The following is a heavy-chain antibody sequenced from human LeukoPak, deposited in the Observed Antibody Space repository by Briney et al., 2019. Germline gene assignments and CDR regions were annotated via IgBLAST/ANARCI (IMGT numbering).Heavy chain of an antibody. CDR3: AELGITMIGGV. D-gene: IGHD3-10*02. CDR1: EFTFSSYS. V-gene: IGHV3-7*01. Sequence: GGSLRLSCAASEFTFSSYSMNWVRQAPGKGLEWVANIKQDGSEKHYVDSVKGRFTISRDNAKNSLYLQMNSLRAEDTAVYYCAELGITMIGGVWGKGTTVTISS. J-gene: IGHJ6*04. CDR2: IKQDGSEK.